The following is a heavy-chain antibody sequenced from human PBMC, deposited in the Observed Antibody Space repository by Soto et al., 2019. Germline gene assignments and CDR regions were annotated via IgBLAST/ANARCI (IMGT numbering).Heavy chain of an antibody. V-gene: IGHV3-72*01. CDR3: ARSKDGSDDY. D-gene: IGHD5-12*01. Sequence: GGSLRLSCAASGFSFSGHYMDWVRQAPGKGLEWVGRIRTKGARYTTEYAATVKGRFTISRDDSKNSLYLQMNSLKPEDTALYYCARSKDGSDDYWGQGTLVTVSS. CDR1: GFSFSGHY. J-gene: IGHJ4*02. CDR2: IRTKGARYTT.